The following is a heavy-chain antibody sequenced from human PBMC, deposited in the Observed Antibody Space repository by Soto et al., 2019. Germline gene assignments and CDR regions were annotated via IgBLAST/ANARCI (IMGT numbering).Heavy chain of an antibody. CDR2: IVVGSGNT. D-gene: IGHD3-9*01. CDR1: GFTFTNSA. CDR3: AAITGYYTSYSYMSE. Sequence: SVKVSCKASGFTFTNSAIQWVRQARGQRLEWIGWIVVGSGNTNYAQKFQERLTITRDMSTSTAYMELSSLRSEDTAIYYCAAITGYYTSYSYMSEWCKGPTITFTS. J-gene: IGHJ6*03. V-gene: IGHV1-58*02.